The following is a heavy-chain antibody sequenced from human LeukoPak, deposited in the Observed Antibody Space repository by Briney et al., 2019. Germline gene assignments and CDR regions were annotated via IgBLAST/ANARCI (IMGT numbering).Heavy chain of an antibody. Sequence: GGSLRLSCAASGFTFSSYAMHWVRQAPGKGLEWVAVISYDGSNKYYADSVKGRFTISRDNSKNTLYLQMNSLRAEDTAVYYCARDLYGDHLDYWGQGTLDTVSS. CDR3: ARDLYGDHLDY. CDR2: ISYDGSNK. D-gene: IGHD4-17*01. CDR1: GFTFSSYA. V-gene: IGHV3-30*04. J-gene: IGHJ4*02.